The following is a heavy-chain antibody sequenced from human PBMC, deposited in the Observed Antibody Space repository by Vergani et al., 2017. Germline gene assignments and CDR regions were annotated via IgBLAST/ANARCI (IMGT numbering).Heavy chain of an antibody. V-gene: IGHV1-69*15. CDR3: ARGEWELLPDGGNLDFDY. CDR1: GGTFSSYA. D-gene: IGHD1-26*01. Sequence: QVQLVQSGAEVKKPGSSVKVSCKASGGTFSSYAISWVRQAPGQGLEWMGRIIPIFGTANYAQKFQGRVTITADESTSTAYMELNSLRAEDTAVYYCARGEWELLPDGGNLDFDYWGQGTLVTVSS. J-gene: IGHJ4*02. CDR2: IIPIFGTA.